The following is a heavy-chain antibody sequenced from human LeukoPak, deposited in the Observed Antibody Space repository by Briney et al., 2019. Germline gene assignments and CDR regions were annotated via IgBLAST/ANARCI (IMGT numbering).Heavy chain of an antibody. CDR1: GGSISSYY. V-gene: IGHV4-59*08. D-gene: IGHD2-15*01. J-gene: IGHJ3*02. CDR2: IYYSGST. Sequence: SETLSLTCTVSGGSISSYYWSWIRQPPGKGLEWIGYIYYSGSTNYNPSLKSRVTISVDTSKNQFSLKLSSVTAADTAVYYCARGYCSGGSCYRPRYDAFDIWGQGTMVTVSS. CDR3: ARGYCSGGSCYRPRYDAFDI.